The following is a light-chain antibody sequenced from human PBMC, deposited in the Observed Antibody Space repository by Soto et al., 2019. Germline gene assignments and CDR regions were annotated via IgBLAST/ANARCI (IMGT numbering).Light chain of an antibody. CDR1: QSVSSY. CDR3: HQRGILPRT. Sequence: EIVLTQSPATLSLSPGERATLSCRASQSVSSYLAWYQQKPGQAPRLLIYGASNRATDIPARFSGNGSGTDFTHTIIILASEDFTVYYSHQRGILPRTFGQGTKLEIK. J-gene: IGKJ2*01. V-gene: IGKV3-11*01. CDR2: GAS.